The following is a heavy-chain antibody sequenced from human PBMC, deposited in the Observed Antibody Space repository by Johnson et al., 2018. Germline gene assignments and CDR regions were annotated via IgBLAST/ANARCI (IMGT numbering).Heavy chain of an antibody. CDR3: ARAQPGNLGYGGKVDAFDI. Sequence: QVQLVESGAEVKKPGSSVKVSCKASGGTFSSYAISWVRQAPGQGLECMGGIIPIFGTANYAQKFPGRVTITAAESTSTAYLELSSLRAEDTAVYYCARAQPGNLGYGGKVDAFDIWGQGTMVTVSS. D-gene: IGHD4-23*01. V-gene: IGHV1-69*01. CDR1: GGTFSSYA. J-gene: IGHJ3*02. CDR2: IIPIFGTA.